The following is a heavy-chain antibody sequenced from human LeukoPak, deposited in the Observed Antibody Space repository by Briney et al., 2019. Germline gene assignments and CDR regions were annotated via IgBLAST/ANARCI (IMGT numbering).Heavy chain of an antibody. V-gene: IGHV3-9*01. CDR2: ISWNSGSI. CDR3: AKDIGGYVTYGMDV. Sequence: PGRSLRLSCAASGSTFDDYAMHWVRQAPGKGLEWVSGISWNSGSIGYADSVKGRFTISRDNAKNSLYLQMNSLRAEDTASYYCAKDIGGYVTYGMDVWGQGTTVTVSS. J-gene: IGHJ6*02. CDR1: GSTFDDYA. D-gene: IGHD3-10*02.